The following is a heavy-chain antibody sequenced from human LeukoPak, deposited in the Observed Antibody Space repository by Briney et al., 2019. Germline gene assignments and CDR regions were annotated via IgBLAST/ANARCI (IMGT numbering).Heavy chain of an antibody. CDR1: GYSFTSYW. D-gene: IGHD3-22*01. CDR3: ARPVRDSSGYSDY. CDR2: IDPSDSYT. J-gene: IGHJ4*02. Sequence: GESLKISCKGSGYSFTSYWISWVRQLPGKGLEWMGRIDPSDSYTNYSPSFQGHVTISADKSISTAYLQWSSLKASDTAMYYCARPVRDSSGYSDYWGQGTLVTVSS. V-gene: IGHV5-10-1*01.